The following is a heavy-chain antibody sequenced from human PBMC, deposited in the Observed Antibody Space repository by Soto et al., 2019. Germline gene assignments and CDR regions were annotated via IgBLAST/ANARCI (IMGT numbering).Heavy chain of an antibody. CDR2: LSGRGDDT. J-gene: IGHJ4*02. D-gene: IGHD3-22*01. CDR3: AKLNPYETSGNFDY. CDR1: GFTFSTYA. V-gene: IGHV3-23*01. Sequence: GGSLRLSCAASGFTFSTYAMTWVRQAPGKGLEWVSTLSGRGDDTYYADSVKGRFTISRDNSKNTLYLQMNSLRVEDTAVYYCAKLNPYETSGNFDYWGQGTLVTVSS.